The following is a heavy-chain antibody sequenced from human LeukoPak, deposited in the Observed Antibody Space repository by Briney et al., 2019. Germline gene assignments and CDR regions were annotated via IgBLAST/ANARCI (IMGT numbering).Heavy chain of an antibody. CDR3: ARVRVTNAFDI. V-gene: IGHV1-2*02. Sequence: GASVKVSCKASGYTFTGYYMHWVRQAPGQGLEWMGWINPNSGGTNYAQKFQGRVTMTRDTSISTAYMELSRLRSDDTAVSYCARVRVTNAFDIWGQGTMVAVSS. CDR1: GYTFTGYY. J-gene: IGHJ3*02. D-gene: IGHD4-17*01. CDR2: INPNSGGT.